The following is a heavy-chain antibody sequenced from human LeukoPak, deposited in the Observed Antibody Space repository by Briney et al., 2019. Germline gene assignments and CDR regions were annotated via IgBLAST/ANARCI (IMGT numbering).Heavy chain of an antibody. V-gene: IGHV3-11*01. CDR3: ARDAIDSCGFDFDY. J-gene: IGHJ4*02. D-gene: IGHD3-22*01. CDR2: ISTSAGTI. CDR1: GFTFSDYY. Sequence: GESLRLSCAASGFTFSDYYMTWIRQAPGKGLEWISYISTSAGTIYYADSVKGRVTISRDNAKNSLYLQMNSLRAEDTAVYYCARDAIDSCGFDFDYWGQGTLVTVSS.